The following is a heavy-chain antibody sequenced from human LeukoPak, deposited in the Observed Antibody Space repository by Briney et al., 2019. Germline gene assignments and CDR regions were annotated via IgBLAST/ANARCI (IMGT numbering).Heavy chain of an antibody. V-gene: IGHV1-46*01. CDR2: INPRGGST. D-gene: IGHD6-25*01. J-gene: IGHJ4*02. CDR1: GYTFTTYY. Sequence: ASVKVSCQASGYTFTTYYMHWMRQAPGQGPEWMGIINPRGGSTDYSQKFQGRITMTSDTSTSTVYMELSSLRSDDTAVYFCARVGSPAATADYWGQGTLVTVSS. CDR3: ARVGSPAATADY.